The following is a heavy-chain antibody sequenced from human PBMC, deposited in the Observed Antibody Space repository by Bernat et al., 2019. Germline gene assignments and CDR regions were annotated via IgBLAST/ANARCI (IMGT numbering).Heavy chain of an antibody. V-gene: IGHV3-30*02. CDR1: GFTLSSSG. J-gene: IGHJ4*02. Sequence: QVQLVESGGGVVQPGGSLRLSCAASGFTLSSSGMHWVRQAPGKGLEWVTFIRYDGSYKNYADSVKGRCTISRDNSKNTLFLQMNSLRAEDTAVYYCTKDSGGGSHFDYWGQGTLVTVSS. CDR2: IRYDGSYK. CDR3: TKDSGGGSHFDY. D-gene: IGHD2-15*01.